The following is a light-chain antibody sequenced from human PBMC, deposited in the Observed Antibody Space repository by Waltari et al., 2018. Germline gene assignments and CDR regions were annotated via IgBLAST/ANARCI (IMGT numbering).Light chain of an antibody. CDR1: SGSIARNY. CDR3: QSFDSSSLWV. Sequence: NFMLIQPHSVSESPGKTVTISCTRSSGSIARNYVHWYQQRPGSAPTTVIYEDNQRPPGVPDRFSGSVDGSSNSASLTISGLRAEDEADYHCQSFDSSSLWVFGGGTKLTVL. CDR2: EDN. V-gene: IGLV6-57*03. J-gene: IGLJ3*02.